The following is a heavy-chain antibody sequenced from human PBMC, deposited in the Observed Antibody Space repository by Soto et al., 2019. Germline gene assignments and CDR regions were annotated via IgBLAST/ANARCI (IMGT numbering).Heavy chain of an antibody. CDR2: IKNKDNSYTT. V-gene: IGHV3-72*01. Sequence: EVQLVESGGGLVQPGGSLRLSCAASGFTFSDHYMDWVRQAPGKGLEWAGRIKNKDNSYTTEYAASGKGRFTISRHDLKHALYLHMYSLKTEDSAVYSCCRIKLRSLKTFHYWGQGTLVTVSS. J-gene: IGHJ4*02. D-gene: IGHD2-15*01. CDR1: GFTFSDHY. CDR3: CRIKLRSLKTFHY.